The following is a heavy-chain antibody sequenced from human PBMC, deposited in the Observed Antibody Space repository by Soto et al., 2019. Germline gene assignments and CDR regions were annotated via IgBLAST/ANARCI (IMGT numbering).Heavy chain of an antibody. CDR3: AKSGPTNFFDF. J-gene: IGHJ4*01. V-gene: IGHV3-23*01. CDR2: ISAGGRFT. CDR1: GFTFSSSA. Sequence: PGGSLRLSCAVSGFTFSSSAMNWVRQAPGKGLEWVSAISAGGRFTYYTDSVQGRFTVSRDDSKNTLYLQMNSLRAEDTAIYYCAKSGPTNFFDFWGHGTLVTVSS. D-gene: IGHD1-26*01.